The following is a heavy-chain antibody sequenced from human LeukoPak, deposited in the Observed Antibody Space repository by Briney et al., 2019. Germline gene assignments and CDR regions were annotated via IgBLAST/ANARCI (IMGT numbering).Heavy chain of an antibody. J-gene: IGHJ4*02. D-gene: IGHD1-1*01. CDR1: GGTFSSYA. Sequence: SVKVSCKASGGTFSSYAISWVRQAPGQGLEWMGGIIPIFGTANYTQKFQGRVTITADESTSTAYMELSSLRSEDTAVYYCARVYPHNWNDAGDYFDYWGQGTLVTVSS. V-gene: IGHV1-69*01. CDR3: ARVYPHNWNDAGDYFDY. CDR2: IIPIFGTA.